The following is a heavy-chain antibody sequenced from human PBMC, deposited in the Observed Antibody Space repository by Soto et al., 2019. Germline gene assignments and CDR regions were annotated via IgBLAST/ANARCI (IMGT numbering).Heavy chain of an antibody. CDR1: GGTFSSYA. CDR2: IIPIFGTA. CDR3: ASPTREWLPPARDYYYGMDV. V-gene: IGHV1-69*06. J-gene: IGHJ6*02. Sequence: QMQLVQCGAEVKKPGSSVKVSCKASGGTFSSYAISWVRQAPGQGLEWMGGIIPIFGTANYAQKFQGRVTITADKSTSTAYMELSSLRSEDTAVYYCASPTREWLPPARDYYYGMDVWGQGTTVTVSS. D-gene: IGHD3-3*01.